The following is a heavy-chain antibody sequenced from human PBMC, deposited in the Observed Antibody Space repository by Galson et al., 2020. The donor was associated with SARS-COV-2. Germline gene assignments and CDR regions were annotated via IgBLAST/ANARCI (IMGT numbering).Heavy chain of an antibody. J-gene: IGHJ1*01. CDR2: ISSSSSYI. CDR3: ARVPRNYYDSSGHLFNEGYFQH. D-gene: IGHD3-22*01. CDR1: GFTFSSYS. Sequence: GGSLRLSCAASGFTFSSYSMNWVRQAPGKGLEWVSSISSSSSYIYYADSVKGRFTISRDNAKNSLYLQMNSLRAEETAVYYCARVPRNYYDSSGHLFNEGYFQHWGQGTLVTVSS. V-gene: IGHV3-21*01.